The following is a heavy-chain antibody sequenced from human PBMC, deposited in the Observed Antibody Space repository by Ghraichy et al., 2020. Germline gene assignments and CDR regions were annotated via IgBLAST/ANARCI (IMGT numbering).Heavy chain of an antibody. J-gene: IGHJ4*02. CDR3: ATDSSGFYYFDY. CDR2: IYYSGST. CDR1: GGSISSSSYY. D-gene: IGHD6-19*01. Sequence: SETLSLTCAVSGGSISSSSYYWGWIRQPPGKGLEWIGSIYYSGSTYYNPSLKSRVTISVDTSKNQFSLKLSSVTAADTAVYYCATDSSGFYYFDYWGQGTLATVYS. V-gene: IGHV4-39*01.